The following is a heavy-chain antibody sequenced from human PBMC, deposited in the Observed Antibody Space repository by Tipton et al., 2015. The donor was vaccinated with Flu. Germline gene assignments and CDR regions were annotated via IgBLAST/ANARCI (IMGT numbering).Heavy chain of an antibody. Sequence: LRLSCTVSGGSVSFYYWSWIRQPAGKGLEWIGRFSTSGISDYNPSLKSRVTLSVDTSFSQVSLRLTSVTAADTAIYYCARGTGDPNWSFDLWGRGSLVPVSS. D-gene: IGHD7-27*01. CDR1: GGSVSFYY. V-gene: IGHV4-4*07. J-gene: IGHJ2*01. CDR2: FSTSGIS. CDR3: ARGTGDPNWSFDL.